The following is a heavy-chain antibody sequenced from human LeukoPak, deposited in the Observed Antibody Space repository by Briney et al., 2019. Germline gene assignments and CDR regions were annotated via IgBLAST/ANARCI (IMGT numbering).Heavy chain of an antibody. CDR3: ARDLQEISSFYFDY. CDR2: LSFDASGR. Sequence: PGTSLRLSCVVSELNFKTHAMHWVRQAPGKGLEWVAGLSFDASGRNYADSVKGRFTISRDNSKNTLYPQMHSLSPEDTAVYFCARDLQEISSFYFDYWGQGSLVTVSS. CDR1: ELNFKTHA. J-gene: IGHJ4*02. D-gene: IGHD3-16*02. V-gene: IGHV3-30*04.